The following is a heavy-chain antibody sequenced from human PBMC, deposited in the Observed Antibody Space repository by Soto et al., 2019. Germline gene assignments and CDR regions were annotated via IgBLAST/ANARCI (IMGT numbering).Heavy chain of an antibody. J-gene: IGHJ3*02. D-gene: IGHD3-22*01. V-gene: IGHV4-31*03. Sequence: SETLSLTCTVSGGSISSGGYYWGWIRQHPGKGLEWIGYIYYSGSTYYNPSLKSRVTISVDTSKNQFPLKLSSVTAADTAVYYCASQLAGDYYDSSGYTTRFDAFDIWGQGTMVTVSS. CDR2: IYYSGST. CDR1: GGSISSGGYY. CDR3: ASQLAGDYYDSSGYTTRFDAFDI.